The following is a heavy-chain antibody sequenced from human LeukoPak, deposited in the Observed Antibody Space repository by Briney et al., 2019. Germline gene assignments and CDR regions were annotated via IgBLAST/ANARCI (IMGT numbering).Heavy chain of an antibody. V-gene: IGHV3-30*03. D-gene: IGHD2-15*01. CDR3: ARQGSVVAANFDY. J-gene: IGHJ4*02. CDR2: ISYDGSNK. Sequence: PGGSLRLSCVPSAFSFSSHGMHWVRQAPGKGLEWVAVISYDGSNKYYADSVKGRFTISRDNSKNTLYLQMNSLRAEDTAVYYCARQGSVVAANFDYWGQGTLVTVSS. CDR1: AFSFSSHG.